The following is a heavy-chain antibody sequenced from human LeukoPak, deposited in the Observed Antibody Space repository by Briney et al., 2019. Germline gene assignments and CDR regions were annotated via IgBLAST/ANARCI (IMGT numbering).Heavy chain of an antibody. Sequence: ASVKVSCRASGYTFTGCYMHWVPQAPGQGLERMGWINPNSGGTNYAQKFQGRVTMTRDTSISTAYMELSRLRSDDTAVYYCARVAVAGRGNWFDPWGQGTLVTVSS. D-gene: IGHD6-19*01. CDR2: INPNSGGT. CDR1: GYTFTGCY. CDR3: ARVAVAGRGNWFDP. J-gene: IGHJ5*02. V-gene: IGHV1-2*02.